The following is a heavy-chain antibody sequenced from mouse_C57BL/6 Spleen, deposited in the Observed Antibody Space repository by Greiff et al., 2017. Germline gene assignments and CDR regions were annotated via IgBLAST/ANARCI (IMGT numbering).Heavy chain of an antibody. CDR2: IWSGGST. Sequence: QVQLKESGPGLVQPSQSLSITCTVSGFSLTSYGVHWVRQSPGKGLEWLGVIWSGGSTDYNAAFISRLSISKDNSKSQVFFKMNSLQADDTAIYYCARKYYGSSYHYAMDYWGQGTSVTVSS. D-gene: IGHD1-1*01. J-gene: IGHJ4*01. CDR3: ARKYYGSSYHYAMDY. CDR1: GFSLTSYG. V-gene: IGHV2-2*01.